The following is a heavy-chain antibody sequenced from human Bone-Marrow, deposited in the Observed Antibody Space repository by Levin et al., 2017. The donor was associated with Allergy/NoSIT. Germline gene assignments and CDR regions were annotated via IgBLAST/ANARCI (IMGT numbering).Heavy chain of an antibody. D-gene: IGHD5-24*01. CDR1: GHTISKLY. Sequence: VASVKVSCKVSGHTISKLYMHWVRHTPGLGLEWMGGFDPEEGETIYSQRFQGRVTMTEDPSTDTAYLELSSLKSADTAVYYCATSDPASIIKERSFDYWGQGTRVTVSS. J-gene: IGHJ4*02. CDR3: ATSDPASIIKERSFDY. V-gene: IGHV1-24*01. CDR2: FDPEEGET.